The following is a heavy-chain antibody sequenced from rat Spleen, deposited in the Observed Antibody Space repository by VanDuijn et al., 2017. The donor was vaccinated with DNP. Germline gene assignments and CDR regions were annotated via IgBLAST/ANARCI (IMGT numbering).Heavy chain of an antibody. CDR2: ISTNVDSS. V-gene: IGHV5-46*01. CDR1: GFIFSTFP. J-gene: IGHJ3*01. D-gene: IGHD1-6*01. CDR3: VRQRVMYTTATGFAY. Sequence: EVQLAESGGGLVQPGRSMKLSCAASGFIFSTFPMAWVRQSPTKGLEWLATISTNVDSSFYRDSVKGRFTISKDNSKSSLYLHMSSLRSEDTATYYCVRQRVMYTTATGFAYWGQGTLVSVSS.